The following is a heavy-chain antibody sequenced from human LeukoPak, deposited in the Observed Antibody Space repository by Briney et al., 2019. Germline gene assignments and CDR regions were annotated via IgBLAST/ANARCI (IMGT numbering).Heavy chain of an antibody. V-gene: IGHV4-39*07. CDR3: ARDPV. CDR1: GGSISSSSYY. CDR2: IYYSGST. Sequence: SETLSLTCTVSGGSISSSSYYWGWIRQPPGKGLEWIGSIYYSGSTYYNPSLKSRVTISVDTSKNQFSLKLSSVTAADTAVYCCARDPVWGKGTTVTVSS. J-gene: IGHJ6*04.